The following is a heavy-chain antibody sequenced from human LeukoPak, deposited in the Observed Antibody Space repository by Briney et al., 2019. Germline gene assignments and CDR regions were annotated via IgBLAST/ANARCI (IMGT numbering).Heavy chain of an antibody. V-gene: IGHV3-48*02. CDR1: GFAFSSYN. J-gene: IGHJ6*02. D-gene: IGHD3-22*01. CDR3: ARRPYSDTSGRLSDV. Sequence: GGSLRLSCAASGFAFSSYNMNWVRQAPGKGLEWISYIGSSGSPTHYADSVGGRFTISRDNARNSLYLQMNSLRDEDTAVYFCARRPYSDTSGRLSDVWGQGTTVTVSS. CDR2: IGSSGSPT.